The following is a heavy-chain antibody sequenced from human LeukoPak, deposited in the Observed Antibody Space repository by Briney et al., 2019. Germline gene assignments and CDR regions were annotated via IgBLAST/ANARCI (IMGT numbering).Heavy chain of an antibody. CDR1: GFTFSSYS. CDR3: ARDTSSWYLNFDY. J-gene: IGHJ4*02. V-gene: IGHV3-21*01. CDR2: SSSTSSYK. D-gene: IGHD6-13*01. Sequence: GGSLRLSCAASGFTFSSYSMSWVRQAPRTGLEWVSSSSSTSSYKYYADSVKGRFTISRDNAKNSLYLQMNSLRAEDTAVYYCARDTSSWYLNFDYWGQGTLVTVSS.